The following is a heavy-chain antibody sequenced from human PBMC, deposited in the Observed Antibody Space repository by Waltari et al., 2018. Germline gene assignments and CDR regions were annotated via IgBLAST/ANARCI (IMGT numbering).Heavy chain of an antibody. CDR1: DVAISSCFY. Sequence: QMQESGPGLLTPSETLSPMCSVSDVAISSCFYWVWLRKSPGRGLEWIGSISDSGTTSYNPSLQSRVTISLDTSKNQFSLKLGSVTAADTAVFYCAREAGSGIDWYHDYWGQGILVTVSS. CDR3: AREAGSGIDWYHDY. D-gene: IGHD3-9*01. CDR2: ISDSGTT. J-gene: IGHJ4*02. V-gene: IGHV4-38-2*02.